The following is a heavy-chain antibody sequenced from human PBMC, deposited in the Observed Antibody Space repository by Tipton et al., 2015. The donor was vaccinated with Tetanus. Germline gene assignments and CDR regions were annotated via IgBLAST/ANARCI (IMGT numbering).Heavy chain of an antibody. J-gene: IGHJ4*02. V-gene: IGHV3-21*01. Sequence: LSCVGSGFNFSTYTMNWVRQAPGKGLEWVSSIRGSGGHIYYADSVKGRFTISRDNAKNSLYLQMNSLRDEDTAVYYCARDFSYYFDSKSGFDYWGQGTLVTVSS. CDR2: IRGSGGHI. CDR3: ARDFSYYFDSKSGFDY. D-gene: IGHD3-22*01. CDR1: GFNFSTYT.